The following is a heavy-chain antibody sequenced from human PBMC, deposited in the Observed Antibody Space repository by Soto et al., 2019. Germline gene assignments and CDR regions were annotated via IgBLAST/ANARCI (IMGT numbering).Heavy chain of an antibody. CDR1: GFTFSNYL. V-gene: IGHV3-74*01. CDR3: GRGGRIVAAASVD. D-gene: IGHD6-25*01. J-gene: IGHJ4*02. CDR2: INSDGSST. Sequence: GGSLRLSCAASGFTFSNYLMNWVRQAPGKGLVWVSRINSDGSSTDYADSVKGRFTISRDNARNTLYLEMHSLRAEDTALYYCGRGGRIVAAASVDWGQGTLVTV.